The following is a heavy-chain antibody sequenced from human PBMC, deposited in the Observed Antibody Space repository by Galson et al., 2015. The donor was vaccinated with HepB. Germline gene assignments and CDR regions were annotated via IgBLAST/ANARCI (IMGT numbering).Heavy chain of an antibody. CDR1: GGTFSSYA. CDR3: AGGVIVGALTSLPGQEWWGYGMDV. J-gene: IGHJ6*02. V-gene: IGHV1-69*06. CDR2: IIPIFGTA. Sequence: SVKVSCKASGGTFSSYAISWVRQAPGQGLEWMGGIIPIFGTANYAQKFQGRVTITADKSTSTAYMELSSLRSEDTAVYYCAGGVIVGALTSLPGQEWWGYGMDVWGQGTTVTVSS. D-gene: IGHD1-26*01.